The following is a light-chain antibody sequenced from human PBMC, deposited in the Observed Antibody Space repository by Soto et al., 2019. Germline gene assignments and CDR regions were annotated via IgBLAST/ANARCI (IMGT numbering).Light chain of an antibody. CDR1: QDISTS. V-gene: IGKV1-9*01. J-gene: IGKJ4*01. CDR2: AAS. CDR3: QQVHNYPFT. Sequence: DIPLTQSPSLLSASVGDRVTITCRASQDISTSLAWYQQKPGKAPKLLIYAASTVQSGVPSRFSGSGSGTDFTLTISSLQPEDFATFYCQQVHNYPFTFGGGTKVAIK.